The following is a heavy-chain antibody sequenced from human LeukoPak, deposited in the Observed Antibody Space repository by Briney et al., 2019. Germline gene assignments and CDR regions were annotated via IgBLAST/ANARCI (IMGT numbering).Heavy chain of an antibody. V-gene: IGHV6-1*01. CDR1: GDSVSGNSTA. CDR3: ARGGQGDGYSADEAFDF. Sequence: SQSLSLTCAISGDSVSGNSTAYNWIRQSPSRGLEWLGRTYYRSKWYNDYAVSVKSRIIINPDTSKDQLSLQLKSVTPEDTAVYYCARGGQGDGYSADEAFDFWGQGTMVTVSS. D-gene: IGHD5-24*01. CDR2: TYYRSKWYN. J-gene: IGHJ3*01.